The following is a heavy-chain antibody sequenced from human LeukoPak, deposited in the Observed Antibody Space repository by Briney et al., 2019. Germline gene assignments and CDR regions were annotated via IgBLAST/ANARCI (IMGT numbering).Heavy chain of an antibody. Sequence: QTGGSLRLSCAASGFTFSSYSMNWVRQAPGKGLEWVSYISSSSSTIYYADSVKGRFTISRDNAKNSLYLQMNSLRAEDTAVYYCARDRGVGATTKAFDIWGQGTMVTVSS. CDR1: GFTFSSYS. J-gene: IGHJ3*02. D-gene: IGHD1-26*01. CDR3: ARDRGVGATTKAFDI. V-gene: IGHV3-48*04. CDR2: ISSSSSTI.